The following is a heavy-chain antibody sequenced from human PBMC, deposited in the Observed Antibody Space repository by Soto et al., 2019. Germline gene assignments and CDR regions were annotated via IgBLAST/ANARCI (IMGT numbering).Heavy chain of an antibody. V-gene: IGHV5-51*01. D-gene: IGHD3-16*01. Sequence: GESLKSSFTGSEYRFNSYWIGCVRQIPGKGLEWIGMIYPGDSDTTYSPSFEGQVTMSVDKSISTAYLQWSSLKASDSATYYCSRQGSHDAYVYCAMEVWGQGTTV. CDR3: SRQGSHDAYVYCAMEV. CDR1: EYRFNSYW. CDR2: IYPGDSDT. J-gene: IGHJ6*02.